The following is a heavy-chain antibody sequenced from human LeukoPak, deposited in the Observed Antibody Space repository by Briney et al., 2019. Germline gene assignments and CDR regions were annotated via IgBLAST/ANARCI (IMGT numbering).Heavy chain of an antibody. V-gene: IGHV3-30*04. CDR3: AKDKSVSADYYFDY. Sequence: GGSLRLSCAASGFTFSGYAMHWVRQAPGKGLEWLTVISTDGNDKHCADSVKGRFTVARDNSKNTLLLQMNNVRTEDTAVYYCAKDKSVSADYYFDYWGQGTLVTVSS. CDR1: GFTFSGYA. J-gene: IGHJ4*02. D-gene: IGHD3-10*01. CDR2: ISTDGNDK.